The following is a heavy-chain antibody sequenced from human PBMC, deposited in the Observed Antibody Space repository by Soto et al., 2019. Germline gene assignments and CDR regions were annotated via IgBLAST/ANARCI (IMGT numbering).Heavy chain of an antibody. Sequence: QLQLQESGPGVVKPSETLALTCTVSGDPITSNDYFWAWIRQPPGRGLEFIASMHTSGGIYHASSLKSRATMSLDTSRNQFSLKLQSVTAADTATYFCAGIVVGANRHSDVDHWGQGTLVTVSS. CDR3: AGIVVGANRHSDVDH. J-gene: IGHJ4*02. D-gene: IGHD2-15*01. CDR1: GDPITSNDYF. V-gene: IGHV4-39*01. CDR2: MHTSGGI.